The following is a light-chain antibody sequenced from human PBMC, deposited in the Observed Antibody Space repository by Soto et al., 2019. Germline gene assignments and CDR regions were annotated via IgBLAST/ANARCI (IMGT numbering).Light chain of an antibody. V-gene: IGLV2-14*01. CDR1: SSDVGDYNY. J-gene: IGLJ2*01. Sequence: QSALTQPASVSGSPGQSITISCTGTSSDVGDYNYVAWYQQHPGKAPKLMIYEVINRPSGVSNRFSGSKSGNTASLTISGLQAEDEADYYCSSSTTSSTRVFGGGTKLTVL. CDR2: EVI. CDR3: SSSTTSSTRV.